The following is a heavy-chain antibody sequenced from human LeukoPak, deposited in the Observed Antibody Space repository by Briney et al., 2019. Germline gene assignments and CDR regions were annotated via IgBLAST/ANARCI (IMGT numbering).Heavy chain of an antibody. J-gene: IGHJ4*02. CDR3: ARIQLWDYYFDY. CDR1: GFTFSSYG. CDR2: IWYDGSNK. V-gene: IGHV3-33*01. Sequence: GGCLRLSCAASGFTFSSYGMHWVRQAPGKGLEWVAVIWYDGSNKYYADSVKGRFTISRDNSKNTLYLQMNSLRAEDTAVYYCARIQLWDYYFDYWGQGTLVTVSS. D-gene: IGHD5-18*01.